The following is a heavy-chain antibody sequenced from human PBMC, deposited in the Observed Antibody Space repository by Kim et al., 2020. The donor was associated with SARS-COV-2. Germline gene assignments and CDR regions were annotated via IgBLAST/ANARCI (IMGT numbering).Heavy chain of an antibody. Sequence: GGSLRLSCAASGFTFSSYGMHWVRQAPGKGPGWVAIIWFDASDEYYADSVKGRFTISRDNSKNTLYLQMNSLRAEDTAVYYCVKGWRQLETWGRGTLVTVSS. CDR1: GFTFSSYG. V-gene: IGHV3-33*08. CDR2: IWFDASDE. J-gene: IGHJ4*02. D-gene: IGHD1-1*01. CDR3: VKGWRQLET.